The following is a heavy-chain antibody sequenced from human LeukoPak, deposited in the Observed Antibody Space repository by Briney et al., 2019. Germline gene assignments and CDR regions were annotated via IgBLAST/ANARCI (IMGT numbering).Heavy chain of an antibody. Sequence: GASVKVSCKASGYTFTGYYMHWVRQAPGQGLEWMGWNNPNSGGTNYAQKFQGRVTMTRDTSISTAYMELSRLRSDDTAVYYCARAYYYGSGSYYWWGQGTLVTVSS. J-gene: IGHJ4*02. CDR3: ARAYYYGSGSYYW. D-gene: IGHD3-10*01. CDR1: GYTFTGYY. CDR2: NNPNSGGT. V-gene: IGHV1-2*02.